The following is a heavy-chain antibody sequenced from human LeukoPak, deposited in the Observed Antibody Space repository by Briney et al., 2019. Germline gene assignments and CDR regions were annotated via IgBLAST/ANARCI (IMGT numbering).Heavy chain of an antibody. CDR2: IYSGGSI. Sequence: PGGSLRLSCAASGFTVSSNYMSWVRQAPGKGLEWVSVIYSGGSIYYADSVKGRFIISRDNSKNTLYLQMNSLRAEDTAVYYCARGAANTAAYKGAFDIWGQGTMVTVSS. D-gene: IGHD6-25*01. J-gene: IGHJ3*02. V-gene: IGHV3-66*01. CDR1: GFTVSSNY. CDR3: ARGAANTAAYKGAFDI.